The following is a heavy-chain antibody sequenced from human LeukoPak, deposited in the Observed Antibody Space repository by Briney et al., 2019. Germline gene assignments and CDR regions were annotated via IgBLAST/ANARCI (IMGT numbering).Heavy chain of an antibody. Sequence: ASVKVSCKVSGYTLTELSMHWVRQAPGKGLEWMGGFDPEDGETIYAQKFQGRVTMTRDTSITTAYMELSRLRSDDTAVYYCARDYSYGSTYRRGNPYQPDYWGQGTLVTVSS. J-gene: IGHJ4*02. CDR3: ARDYSYGSTYRRGNPYQPDY. CDR2: FDPEDGET. V-gene: IGHV1-24*01. D-gene: IGHD5-18*01. CDR1: GYTLTELS.